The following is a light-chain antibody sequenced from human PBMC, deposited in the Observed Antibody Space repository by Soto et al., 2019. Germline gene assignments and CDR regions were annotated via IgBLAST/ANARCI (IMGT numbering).Light chain of an antibody. J-gene: IGLJ2*01. Sequence: QSALTQPRSLSGSPGQSVTISCTGTSRDVGAYNYVSWYQQHPGKAPKLIIYDVSKWPSGVPDRFSGSKSGNTASLTISGLQAEDEADYYCCSSAGSSSVIFGGGTKLTVL. CDR2: DVS. V-gene: IGLV2-11*01. CDR1: SRDVGAYNY. CDR3: CSSAGSSSVI.